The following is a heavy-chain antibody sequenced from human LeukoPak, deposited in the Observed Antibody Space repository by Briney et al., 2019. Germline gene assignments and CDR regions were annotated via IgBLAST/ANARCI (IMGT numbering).Heavy chain of an antibody. CDR2: INPNSGGT. CDR3: ARDTHDYHHY. V-gene: IGHV1-2*02. CDR1: GGSFSSYV. Sequence: GASVKVSCKASGGSFSSYVITWVRQAPGQGLEWMGWINPNSGGTNYAQKFQGRVTMTRDASISTAYMELSRLRSDDTAVYYCARDTHDYHHYWGQGTLVTVSS. J-gene: IGHJ4*02. D-gene: IGHD4-11*01.